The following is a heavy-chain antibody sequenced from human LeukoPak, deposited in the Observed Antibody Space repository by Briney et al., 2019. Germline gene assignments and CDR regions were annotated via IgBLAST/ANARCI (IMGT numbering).Heavy chain of an antibody. D-gene: IGHD1-1*01. CDR1: GFTFSSYA. V-gene: IGHV3-23*01. CDR3: AKSTGTGDSDY. J-gene: IGHJ4*02. Sequence: GGSLRLSCAASGFTFSSYAMSWVRQAPGKGLEWVSAITGSGGSTYYADSVKGRFTISRDNSKNTLYLQMDSLRADDTAVYYCAKSTGTGDSDYWGQGTLVTVSS. CDR2: ITGSGGST.